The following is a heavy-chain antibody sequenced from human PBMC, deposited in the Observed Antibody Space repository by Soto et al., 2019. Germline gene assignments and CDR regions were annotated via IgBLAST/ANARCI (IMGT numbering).Heavy chain of an antibody. CDR3: ARAVRYFDGMGPGWFDP. CDR2: ISYDGSNK. D-gene: IGHD3-9*01. Sequence: GGSLRLSCAAAGFTFSSYAMHWVRQAPGKGLEWVAVISYDGSNKYYADSVKGRFTISRDNSKNTLYLQMNSLRAEDTAVYYCARAVRYFDGMGPGWFDPWGQGTLVTVSS. CDR1: GFTFSSYA. V-gene: IGHV3-30-3*01. J-gene: IGHJ5*02.